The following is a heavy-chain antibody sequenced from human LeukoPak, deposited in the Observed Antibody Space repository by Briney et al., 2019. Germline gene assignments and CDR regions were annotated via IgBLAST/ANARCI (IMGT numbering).Heavy chain of an antibody. D-gene: IGHD4-11*01. Sequence: GGSLILSCAASGFTFSSYGLHWVRQAPGKGLEWVAVIWYDGSNKYYADSVKGRFTISRDNSKNTLYLQMNSLRAEDTAVYYCARFYSTTFDYWGQGTLVTVSS. CDR3: ARFYSTTFDY. CDR1: GFTFSSYG. V-gene: IGHV3-33*01. CDR2: IWYDGSNK. J-gene: IGHJ4*02.